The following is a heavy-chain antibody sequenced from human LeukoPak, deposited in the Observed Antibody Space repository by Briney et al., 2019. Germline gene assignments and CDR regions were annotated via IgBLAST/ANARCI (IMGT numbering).Heavy chain of an antibody. D-gene: IGHD6-6*01. CDR3: AVMWSSSSVDY. Sequence: ASVKVSCKASGGTFSSYAISWVRQATGQGLEWMGWMNPNSGNTGYAQKFQGRVTMTRNTSISTAYMELSSLRSEDTAVYYCAVMWSSSSVDYWGQGTLVTVSS. CDR2: MNPNSGNT. J-gene: IGHJ4*02. CDR1: GGTFSSYA. V-gene: IGHV1-8*02.